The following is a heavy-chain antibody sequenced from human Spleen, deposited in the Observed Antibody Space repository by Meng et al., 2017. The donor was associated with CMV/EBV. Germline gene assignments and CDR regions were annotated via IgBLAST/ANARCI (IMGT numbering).Heavy chain of an antibody. J-gene: IGHJ5*02. CDR3: AKDGLYIAAAGTHADA. V-gene: IGHV3-30*02. CDR2: IRYNGTTK. D-gene: IGHD6-13*01. CDR1: GFIFNNYG. Sequence: GESLKISCAASGFIFNNYGIHWVRQAPGKGLEWVTFIRYNGTTKYYAASVKGRFTISRDNSKNTVYLQMNSLRTEDTAVYYCAKDGLYIAAAGTHADAWGQGTLVTVSS.